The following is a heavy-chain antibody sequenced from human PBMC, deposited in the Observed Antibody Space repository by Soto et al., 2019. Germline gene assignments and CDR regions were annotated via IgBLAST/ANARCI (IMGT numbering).Heavy chain of an antibody. V-gene: IGHV1-18*01. CDR1: GYTFTSYG. Sequence: QVQLVQSGAEVKKPGASVKVSCKASGYTFTSYGISWVRQAPGQGLEWMGWISAYNGNTNYAQKLQGRVTMTTDTSTSTADMEPRSLRSEDTALYYCARDGDNLNDRPPPFQYYYYGRSGWGQGTTVTVAS. CDR3: ARDGDNLNDRPPPFQYYYYGRSG. J-gene: IGHJ6*02. D-gene: IGHD1-1*01. CDR2: ISAYNGNT.